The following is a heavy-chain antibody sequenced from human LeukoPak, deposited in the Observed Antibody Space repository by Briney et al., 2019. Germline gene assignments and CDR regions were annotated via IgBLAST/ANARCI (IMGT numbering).Heavy chain of an antibody. CDR2: VSPSGDIT. CDR3: ARVVRGVIDYFDY. V-gene: IGHV3-23*01. CDR1: GSIFSSHG. Sequence: GGSLRLSCAASGSIFSSHGMNWVRQAPGKGLEWVSGVSPSGDITYYADSVKGRFTISRDNSKNTLYLQMNSLRAEDTAVYYCARVVRGVIDYFDYWGQGTLVTVSS. D-gene: IGHD3-10*01. J-gene: IGHJ4*02.